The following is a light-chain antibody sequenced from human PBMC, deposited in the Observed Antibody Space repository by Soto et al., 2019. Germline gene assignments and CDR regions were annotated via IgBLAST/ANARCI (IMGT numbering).Light chain of an antibody. Sequence: QSALTQPASVSGSPGQAITISCTGTSSDVGSDNLVSWYQQHPGKAPKLMIYEASNRPSGVSNRFSGSKAGNTASLTISGLQAEDEADYYCCSYAGSSTAIFGGGTKLTVL. CDR2: EAS. CDR1: SSDVGSDNL. CDR3: CSYAGSSTAI. V-gene: IGLV2-23*01. J-gene: IGLJ2*01.